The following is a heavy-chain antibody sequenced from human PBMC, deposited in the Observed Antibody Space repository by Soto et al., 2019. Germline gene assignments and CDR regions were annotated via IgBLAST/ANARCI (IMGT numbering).Heavy chain of an antibody. D-gene: IGHD3-22*01. V-gene: IGHV1-69*01. Sequence: SVKVSWKASGGTFSSYPISLLRHSPGQGLEWMGGIIPICGTANYAQKFQGRVTITADESTSTAYMELSSLRYEDTAVYYCARSGTYDSSGYVDYWGQGTLVTVSS. CDR2: IIPICGTA. J-gene: IGHJ4*02. CDR1: GGTFSSYP. CDR3: ARSGTYDSSGYVDY.